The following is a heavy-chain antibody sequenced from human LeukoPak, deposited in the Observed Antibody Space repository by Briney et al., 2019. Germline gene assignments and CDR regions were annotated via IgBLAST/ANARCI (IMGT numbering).Heavy chain of an antibody. D-gene: IGHD5-24*01. CDR1: GGSISSSSSY. J-gene: IGHJ4*02. CDR2: IYYSGSS. Sequence: SSETLSLTCSVSGGSISSSSSYWGWIRQPPGKGLEWIGSIYYSGSSLDNPALKSRVTISVDTSKNQFSLKLSSVTAADTAVYYCARHRSGWLQSSFDYWGQGTLVTVSS. CDR3: ARHRSGWLQSSFDY. V-gene: IGHV4-39*01.